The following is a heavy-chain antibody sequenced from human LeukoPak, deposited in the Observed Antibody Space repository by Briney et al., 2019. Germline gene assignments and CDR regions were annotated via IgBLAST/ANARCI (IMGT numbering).Heavy chain of an antibody. CDR2: IYNSGST. CDR3: ARAPTTVVAPYYFDY. J-gene: IGHJ4*02. D-gene: IGHD4-23*01. Sequence: SETLSLTCTVSGGSISSYYWSWIRQPPGEGLEWIGYIYNSGSTNHNPSLKSRVTISLDTSKNQFSLKLSSVTAADTAVYYCARAPTTVVAPYYFDYWGQGTLVTVSS. CDR1: GGSISSYY. V-gene: IGHV4-59*01.